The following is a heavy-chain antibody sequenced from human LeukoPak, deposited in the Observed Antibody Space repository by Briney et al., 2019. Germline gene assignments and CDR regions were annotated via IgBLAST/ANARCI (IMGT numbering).Heavy chain of an antibody. CDR3: ARRPPGYSSSLALVY. J-gene: IGHJ4*02. CDR1: GGSISSGGYY. Sequence: NLSQTLSLTCTVSGGSISSGGYYWSWIRQPPGKGLEWIGYIYHSGSTYYNPSLKSRVTISVDRSKNQFSLKLSSVTAADTAVYYCARRPPGYSSSLALVYWGQGTLVTVSS. D-gene: IGHD6-13*01. CDR2: IYHSGST. V-gene: IGHV4-30-2*01.